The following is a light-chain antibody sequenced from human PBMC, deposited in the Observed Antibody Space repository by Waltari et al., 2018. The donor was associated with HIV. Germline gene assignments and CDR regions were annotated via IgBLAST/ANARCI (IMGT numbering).Light chain of an antibody. J-gene: IGLJ3*02. Sequence: QVVLTQSPSASASLGASVKLTCTLSSGRSNYAIAWHQLQPGKGPRYLLKLNSDGSQTKGDGIPVRSLGSSSWAARHLTISSLQSEDWADYFCQTWDTGIRVFGGGTKLTVL. CDR1: SGRSNYA. CDR2: LNSDGSQ. V-gene: IGLV4-69*01. CDR3: QTWDTGIRV.